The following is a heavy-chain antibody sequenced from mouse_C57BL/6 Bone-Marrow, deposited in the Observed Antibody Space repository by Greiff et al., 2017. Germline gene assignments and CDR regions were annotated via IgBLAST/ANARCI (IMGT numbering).Heavy chain of an antibody. CDR3: ARGGSGFRWVAY. CDR2: IDPSDSYT. D-gene: IGHD3-2*02. CDR1: GYTFTSYW. V-gene: IGHV1-59*01. J-gene: IGHJ3*01. Sequence: VQLQQPGAELVRPGTSVKLSCKASGYTFTSYWMHWVKQRPGQGLEWIGVIDPSDSYTNYNQKFKGKATLTVDTSSSTAYMQLSSLTSEDSAVCYCARGGSGFRWVAYWGQGTLVSVSA.